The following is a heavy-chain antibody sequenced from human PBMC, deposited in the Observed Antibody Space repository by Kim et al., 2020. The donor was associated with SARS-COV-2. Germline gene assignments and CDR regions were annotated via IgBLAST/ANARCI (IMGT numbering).Heavy chain of an antibody. CDR3: AKEGLTMVVVISTWGAFDT. Sequence: GGSLRLSCEASEITFSSYVMTWVRQAPGKGLEWVSSISGSGSDTYYADSVKGRFSVSRDNTKNTVYLQMNSMRVDDTAIYCCAKEGLTMVVVISTWGAFDTGGQGTMVTVSS. CDR1: EITFSSYV. CDR2: ISGSGSDT. D-gene: IGHD3-22*01. J-gene: IGHJ3*02. V-gene: IGHV3-23*01.